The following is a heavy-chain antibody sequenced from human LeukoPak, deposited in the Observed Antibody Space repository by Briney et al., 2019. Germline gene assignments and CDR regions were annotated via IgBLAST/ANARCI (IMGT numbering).Heavy chain of an antibody. V-gene: IGHV1-69*13. CDR3: ARGPRGYSYGVFDY. Sequence: SVKVSCKASGGTFSSYAISWVRQAPGQGLEWMGGIIPIFGTANYAQKFQGRVTITADESTSTAYMELSSLRSEGTAVYYCARGPRGYSYGVFDYWGQGTLVTVSS. CDR2: IIPIFGTA. D-gene: IGHD5-18*01. CDR1: GGTFSSYA. J-gene: IGHJ4*02.